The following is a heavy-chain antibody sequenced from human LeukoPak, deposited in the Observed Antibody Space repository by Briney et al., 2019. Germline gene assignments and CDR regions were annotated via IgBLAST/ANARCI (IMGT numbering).Heavy chain of an antibody. J-gene: IGHJ4*02. Sequence: QAGGSLKLSCAASGFTFKFYCMYWVRQAPGKGLEWVSRIHPDGSTTNYADSVKGRFTLSRDNTKNTLYLQMNTLRVEDTAVYFCARELSVPWGQGTLVTVSS. D-gene: IGHD3-3*01. V-gene: IGHV3-74*01. CDR1: GFTFKFYC. CDR3: ARELSVP. CDR2: IHPDGSTT.